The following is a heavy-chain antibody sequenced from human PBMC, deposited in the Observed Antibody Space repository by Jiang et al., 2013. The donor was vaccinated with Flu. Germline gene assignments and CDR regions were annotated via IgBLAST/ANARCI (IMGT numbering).Heavy chain of an antibody. CDR3: AKDWGSSGWYNWFDP. D-gene: IGHD6-19*01. V-gene: IGHV3-30*18. J-gene: IGHJ5*02. Sequence: VQLLESGGGVVQPGRSLRLSCAASGFIFSTFGMHWVRQAPGKGLEWVTMISHDDLTTYYTDSVKGRFTISRDNSKNTLYLQMNSLKTEDTAVYYCAKDWGSSGWYNWFDPWGQGTLVTVSS. CDR1: GFIFSTFG. CDR2: ISHDDLTT.